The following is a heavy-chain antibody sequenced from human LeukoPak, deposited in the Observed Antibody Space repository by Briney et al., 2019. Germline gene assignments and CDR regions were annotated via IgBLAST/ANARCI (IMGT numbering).Heavy chain of an antibody. CDR1: GGSFSGYY. D-gene: IGHD2-2*01. CDR2: INHSGST. Sequence: SETLSLTCAVYGGSFSGYYWSWIRQPPGKGLEWIGEINHSGSTNYNPSLKSRVTISADTSKNQFSLKLSSVTAADTAVYYCARGGLVPAAIDYWGQGTLVTVSS. V-gene: IGHV4-34*01. CDR3: ARGGLVPAAIDY. J-gene: IGHJ4*02.